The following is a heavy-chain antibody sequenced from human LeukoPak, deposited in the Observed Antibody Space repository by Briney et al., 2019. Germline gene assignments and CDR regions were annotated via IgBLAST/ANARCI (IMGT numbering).Heavy chain of an antibody. CDR3: ARSLSGYDYIGYYYYYMDV. CDR1: GFTFGSYS. CDR2: IKQDGSEK. J-gene: IGHJ6*03. D-gene: IGHD5-12*01. V-gene: IGHV3-7*01. Sequence: PGGSLRLSCAASGFTFGSYSLNWVRQAPGKGLEWVANIKQDGSEKYYVDSVKGRFTISRDNAKNSLYLQMNSLRAEDTAVYYCARSLSGYDYIGYYYYYMDVWGKGTTVTVSS.